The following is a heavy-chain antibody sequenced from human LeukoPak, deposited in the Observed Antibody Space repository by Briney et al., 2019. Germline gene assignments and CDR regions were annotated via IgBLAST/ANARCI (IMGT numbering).Heavy chain of an antibody. J-gene: IGHJ2*01. CDR2: INSDGSST. D-gene: IGHD6-13*01. CDR1: GFTFSSYW. CDR3: ARAGGTAGSNWYFDL. V-gene: IGHV3-74*01. Sequence: GGSLRLSCAASGFTFSSYWMHWVRQAPGKGLVWVSRINSDGSSTSYADSVKGRFTISRDNAKNTLYLQMYSLRAEDTAVYYCARAGGTAGSNWYFDLWGRGTLVTVSS.